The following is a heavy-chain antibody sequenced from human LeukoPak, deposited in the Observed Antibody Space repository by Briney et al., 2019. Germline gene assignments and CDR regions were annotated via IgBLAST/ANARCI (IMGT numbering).Heavy chain of an antibody. D-gene: IGHD3-16*01. CDR1: GYTFTSNH. J-gene: IGHJ5*02. Sequence: ASVKVSCKASGYTFTSNHIHWVRQAPGQGLEWMGIIDPSGRSTNYAQKFQGRVTMTEDTSTDTAYMELSSLRSEDTAVYYCATGPWGWFDPWGQGTLVTVSS. CDR2: IDPSGRST. CDR3: ATGPWGWFDP. V-gene: IGHV1-46*01.